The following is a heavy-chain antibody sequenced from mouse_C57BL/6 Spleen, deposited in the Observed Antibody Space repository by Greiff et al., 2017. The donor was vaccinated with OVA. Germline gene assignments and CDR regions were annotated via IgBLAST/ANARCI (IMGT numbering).Heavy chain of an antibody. V-gene: IGHV1-80*01. J-gene: IGHJ2*01. CDR3: ARKAQATSYYFDY. CDR2: IYPGDGDT. Sequence: VQLQQSGAELVKPGASVKISCKASGYAFSSYWMNWVKQRPGKGLEWIGQIYPGDGDTNYNGKFKRKATLTADKSSSTAYMQLSSLTSEDSAVYFCARKAQATSYYFDYWGQGTTLTVSS. CDR1: GYAFSSYW. D-gene: IGHD3-2*02.